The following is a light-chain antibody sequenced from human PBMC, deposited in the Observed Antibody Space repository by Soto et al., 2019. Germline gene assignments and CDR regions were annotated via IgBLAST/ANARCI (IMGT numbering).Light chain of an antibody. CDR1: KNDVGFYDF. J-gene: IGLJ1*01. CDR2: EVV. V-gene: IGLV2-8*01. Sequence: QSVLTQPPSASGSPGQSVTISCTGTKNDVGFYDFVSWYQHHPGKAPRLIIYEVVQRPSGVPDRFSGSKSGNTASLTVSGLQAADEADPFRKSYAGSNTYVFGSGTKVTVL. CDR3: KSYAGSNTYV.